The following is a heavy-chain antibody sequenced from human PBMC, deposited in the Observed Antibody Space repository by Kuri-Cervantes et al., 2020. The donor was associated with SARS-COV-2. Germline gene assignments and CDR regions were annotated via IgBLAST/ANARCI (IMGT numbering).Heavy chain of an antibody. J-gene: IGHJ6*02. CDR2: INHSGST. CDR1: GGSFSGYY. CDR3: ARHTPSYYDFWSGYLIYYGMDV. Sequence: SETLSLTFAVYGGSFSGYYWSWIRQPPGKGLEWIGEINHSGSTNYNPSLKSRVTISVDTSKNQFSLKLSSVTAADTAVYYCARHTPSYYDFWSGYLIYYGMDVWGQGTTVTVSS. V-gene: IGHV4-34*01. D-gene: IGHD3-3*01.